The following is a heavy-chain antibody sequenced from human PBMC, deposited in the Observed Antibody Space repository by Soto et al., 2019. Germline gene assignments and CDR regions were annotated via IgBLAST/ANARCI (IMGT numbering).Heavy chain of an antibody. CDR3: ARVGVPRPIWVYSWFDD. D-gene: IGHD3-16*01. CDR2: IYHSGST. Sequence: SETLSLTCAAAGGSISSGGYSWSWIRQPPGRRLEWLGSIYHSGSTFYTPSLKSRVTISIDKSKNQYSLKLGSVIAADPAVYYCARVGVPRPIWVYSWFDDWGQGTLGAVSS. V-gene: IGHV4-30-2*01. CDR1: GGSISSGGYS. J-gene: IGHJ5*02.